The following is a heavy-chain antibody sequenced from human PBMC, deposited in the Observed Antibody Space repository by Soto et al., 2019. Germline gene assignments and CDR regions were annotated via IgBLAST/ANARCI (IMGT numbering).Heavy chain of an antibody. D-gene: IGHD3-22*01. CDR3: ASKDYDKSGYYFDY. CDR1: GGSVSSQY. V-gene: IGHV4-4*07. CDR2: IYNGGIP. J-gene: IGHJ4*02. Sequence: SETLSXTCTVSGGSVSSQYWSWIVQPAGKGLEWIGRIYNGGIPLIHPSLESRVALSLDMSKNQFSLTLSSVTAVATAIYYCASKDYDKSGYYFDYWGRGTLVTVSS.